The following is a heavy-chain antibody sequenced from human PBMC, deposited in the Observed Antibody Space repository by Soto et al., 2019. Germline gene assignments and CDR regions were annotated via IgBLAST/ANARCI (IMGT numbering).Heavy chain of an antibody. CDR1: GFSLSTSGMC. CDR3: ARIHSGGADAFDI. CDR2: IDWDDDK. V-gene: IGHV2-70*01. Sequence: SGPTLVNPTQPLTLTCTFSGFSLSTSGMCVSWIRQPPGKALEWLALIDWDDDKYYSTSLKTSLTISKDTSKNQVVLTMTNMDPADTATYFCARIHSGGADAFDIWGQGTMVTVSS. J-gene: IGHJ3*02. D-gene: IGHD2-15*01.